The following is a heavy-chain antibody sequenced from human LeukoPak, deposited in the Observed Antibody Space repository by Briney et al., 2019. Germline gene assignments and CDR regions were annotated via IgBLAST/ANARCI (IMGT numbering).Heavy chain of an antibody. Sequence: GGSLRLSCAASGFTFSSYGMHWVRQAPGKGLEWVAVIWYDGSNKYYADSVKGRFTISRDNSKNTLYLQMNSLRAEDTAVYYCARGSNYYDSSGYYYFQGYFDYWGQGTLVTVSS. CDR2: IWYDGSNK. D-gene: IGHD3-22*01. CDR1: GFTFSSYG. CDR3: ARGSNYYDSSGYYYFQGYFDY. V-gene: IGHV3-33*01. J-gene: IGHJ4*02.